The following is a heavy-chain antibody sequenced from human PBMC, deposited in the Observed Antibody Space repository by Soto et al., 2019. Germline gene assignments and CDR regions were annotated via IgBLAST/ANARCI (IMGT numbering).Heavy chain of an antibody. CDR3: ARSPYHYYYGMDV. CDR2: ISYDGSNK. CDR1: GVTFSSYA. V-gene: IGHV3-30-3*01. Sequence: QVQLLESGGRVVHPGKSLRLSCAASGVTFSSYAMHWVRQAPGKGLEWVAMISYDGSNKYYADSVKGRFTISRDNSKNTLYLQMNSLRAEDTAVYYCARSPYHYYYGMDVWGQGTTVTVSS. J-gene: IGHJ6*02.